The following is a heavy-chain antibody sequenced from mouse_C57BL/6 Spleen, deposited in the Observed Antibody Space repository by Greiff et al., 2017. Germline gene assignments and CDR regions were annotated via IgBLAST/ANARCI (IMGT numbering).Heavy chain of an antibody. Sequence: EVQVVESGAGLVKPGGSLKLSCAASGFTFTDYGMHWVRQAPGQGLEWVAYISSGSSTIYYADTVKGRFTISRDNAKNTLFLQMTSLRSEDAAMAYCARGRSGGFAWFAYWGQGTLVTVSA. CDR2: ISSGSSTI. CDR3: ARGRSGGFAWFAY. CDR1: GFTFTDYG. J-gene: IGHJ3*01. D-gene: IGHD1-1*02. V-gene: IGHV5-17*01.